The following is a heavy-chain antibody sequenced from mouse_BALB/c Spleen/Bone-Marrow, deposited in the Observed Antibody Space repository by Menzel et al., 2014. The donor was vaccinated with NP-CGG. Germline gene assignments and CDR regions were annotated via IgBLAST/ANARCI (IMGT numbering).Heavy chain of an antibody. D-gene: IGHD2-14*01. CDR3: TRGGRYDEVAY. CDR2: ISTYYGNA. Sequence: VQLQQSGPELVRPGVSVKISCKGSSYTFTDYAMHWVKQSHAKSLEWIGVISTYYGNANYNQKFKGKATMTVDKSSSTAYMELARLTSGDSAVYYCTRGGRYDEVAYWGQGTLVTASA. CDR1: SYTFTDYA. J-gene: IGHJ3*01. V-gene: IGHV1-67*01.